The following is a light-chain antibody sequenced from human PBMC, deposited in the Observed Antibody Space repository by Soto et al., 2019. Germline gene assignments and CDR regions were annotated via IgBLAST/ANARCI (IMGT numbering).Light chain of an antibody. V-gene: IGKV3-15*01. CDR1: QSVSSN. CDR3: QQYNNWPPIT. CDR2: GAS. J-gene: IGKJ5*01. Sequence: EIVMTQSPATLSVSPGERATLSCRASQSVSSNLAWYQQTPGQAPRLLIYGASTRATGIPARFSGSVSWTEFTLTISSLQSEDFAVYYCQQYNNWPPITFGQGTRLEIK.